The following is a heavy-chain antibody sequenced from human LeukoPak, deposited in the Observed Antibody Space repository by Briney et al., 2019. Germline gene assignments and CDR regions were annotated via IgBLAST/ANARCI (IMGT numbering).Heavy chain of an antibody. CDR1: GVSVSGGRYY. V-gene: IGHV4-61*01. Sequence: SETLSLTCTVSGVSVSGGRYYWSWIRQSPGEGLEVIGYISDRGTTNYNPSLKSRVTISLDTSKNQFSLKLTSVTAADTAVYYCARLGIGVVPSAMLGDYYFDYWGQGTLVTVSS. CDR2: ISDRGTT. D-gene: IGHD2-2*01. J-gene: IGHJ4*02. CDR3: ARLGIGVVPSAMLGDYYFDY.